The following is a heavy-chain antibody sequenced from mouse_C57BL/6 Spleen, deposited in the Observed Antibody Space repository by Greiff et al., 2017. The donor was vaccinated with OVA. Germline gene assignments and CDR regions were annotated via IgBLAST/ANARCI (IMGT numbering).Heavy chain of an antibody. CDR2: IHPNRGST. V-gene: IGHV1-64*01. D-gene: IGHD2-5*01. CDR3: ARAYCSNYGYFDV. J-gene: IGHJ1*03. CDR1: GYTFTSYW. Sequence: QVQLQQPGAELVKPGASVKLSCKASGYTFTSYWMHWVKQRPGHGLEWIGMIHPNRGSTNYNEKFKSKATLTVDKSSSTAYMQLSSLTSEDSADYYCARAYCSNYGYFDVWGTGTTVTVSS.